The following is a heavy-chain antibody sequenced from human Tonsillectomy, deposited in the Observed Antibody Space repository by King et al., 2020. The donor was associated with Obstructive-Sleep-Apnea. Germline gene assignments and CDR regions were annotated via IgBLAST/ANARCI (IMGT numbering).Heavy chain of an antibody. J-gene: IGHJ3*02. CDR3: AASYCSSTSCYLWDDAFDI. V-gene: IGHV1-58*02. Sequence: QLVQSGPEVKKPGTSVKVSCKASGFTFTSSSMQWVRQARGQRLAWIGWIFLGWGNTNYAQKFPERVTITREMSTSTAYMELGSLRSEDTAVYYCAASYCSSTSCYLWDDAFDIWGQGTMVTVSS. D-gene: IGHD2-2*01. CDR2: IFLGWGNT. CDR1: GFTFTSSS.